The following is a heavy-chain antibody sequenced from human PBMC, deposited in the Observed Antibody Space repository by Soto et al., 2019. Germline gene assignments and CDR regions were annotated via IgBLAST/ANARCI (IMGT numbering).Heavy chain of an antibody. CDR1: GGTFSSYA. CDR3: PREGWGKFDWVLFS. J-gene: IGHJ5*02. V-gene: IGHV1-69*06. CDR2: FISIFGTA. D-gene: IGHD3-9*01. Sequence: SVTVSCKASGGTFSSYAISGVRHAPGQGLEWMGWFISIFGTANYAQKFQGRVTITADKPTSTAYTELSSLRAEDTALYYCPREGWGKFDWVLFSWGQGTLVTVSS.